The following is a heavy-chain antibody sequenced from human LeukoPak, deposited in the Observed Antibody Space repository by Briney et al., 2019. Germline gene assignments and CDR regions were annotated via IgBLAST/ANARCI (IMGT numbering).Heavy chain of an antibody. Sequence: PSETLSLTCTVSGGSINNYYWSWIRQPPGKGLEWIGYIYYRGSTNYNPSLKSRVTFSVDTSKNQFSLKLNSVTAADTAVYYCARGGDYGDLRYFDYWGQETLVTVSS. CDR1: GGSINNYY. V-gene: IGHV4-59*01. J-gene: IGHJ4*02. CDR3: ARGGDYGDLRYFDY. CDR2: IYYRGST. D-gene: IGHD4-17*01.